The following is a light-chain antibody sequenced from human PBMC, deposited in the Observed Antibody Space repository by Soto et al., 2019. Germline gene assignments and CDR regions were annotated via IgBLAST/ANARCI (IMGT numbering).Light chain of an antibody. J-gene: IGKJ4*01. CDR1: QGINNY. CDR2: AAS. V-gene: IGKV1-9*01. Sequence: DIQLTQSPSFLSASVGDRITITCRASQGINNYLVWFQQKPGKVPELLIYAASTLQGGVPSRFSGGGSVTEFTLTISSLQPEDLATYYCQQLNSYTLTFGGGTKVEIK. CDR3: QQLNSYTLT.